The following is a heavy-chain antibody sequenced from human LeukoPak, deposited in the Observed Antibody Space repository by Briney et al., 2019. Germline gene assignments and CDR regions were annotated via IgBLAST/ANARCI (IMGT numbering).Heavy chain of an antibody. CDR1: GFTFSTYW. J-gene: IGHJ5*02. Sequence: PGGSLRLSFAASGFTFSTYWMHWVRQAPGKGLEWVSGIPSSGPVTYYADSVKGRFTISRDNSKNTLYLQMNSLTAEDTGVYYCANRVAQHDSWGQGTLVTVSS. CDR2: IPSSGPVT. CDR3: ANRVAQHDS. V-gene: IGHV3-23*01. D-gene: IGHD3-16*01.